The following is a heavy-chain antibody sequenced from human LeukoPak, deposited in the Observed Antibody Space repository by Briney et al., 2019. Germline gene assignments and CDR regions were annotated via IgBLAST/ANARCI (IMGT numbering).Heavy chain of an antibody. CDR1: GYTFTTFE. CDR3: LRGKVLPAAWGY. D-gene: IGHD2-2*01. V-gene: IGHV1-8*01. J-gene: IGHJ4*02. CDR2: MKPNSGDT. Sequence: ASVKVSCKASGYTFTTFEINWVRQATGQGPEWVGWMKPNSGDTGYAQKFEGRVTMTRNTSISTDYMELSSLTSEDTAVYYCLRGKVLPAAWGYWGQGPLVTVPS.